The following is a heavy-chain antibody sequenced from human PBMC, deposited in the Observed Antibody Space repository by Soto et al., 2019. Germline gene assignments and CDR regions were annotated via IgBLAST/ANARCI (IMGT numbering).Heavy chain of an antibody. CDR3: AREATNYYDRSCYYDY. V-gene: IGHV1-2*02. Sequence: SLQVSCTASGYTFTGYYMHWVRQAPGQGLEWMGWINPNSGGTNYAQKSQGRVTMTRDTSISTAYMELSRLRSDDTAVYYCAREATNYYDRSCYYDYWGQGNLVTVTS. D-gene: IGHD3-22*01. CDR2: INPNSGGT. CDR1: GYTFTGYY. J-gene: IGHJ4*02.